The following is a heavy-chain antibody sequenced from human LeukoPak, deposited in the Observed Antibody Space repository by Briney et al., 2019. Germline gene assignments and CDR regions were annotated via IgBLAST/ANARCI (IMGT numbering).Heavy chain of an antibody. J-gene: IGHJ4*02. CDR1: GVSISISSCY. CDR3: ASLRPPVVGATWVDY. V-gene: IGHV4-39*01. CDR2: IYNTGSS. Sequence: SETLSLTCTVSGVSISISSCYWGWIRQPPWKGLEWIGSIYNTGSSYYNPSLKSRGTISVEKSKNKFSLRLRSVTAADTAVYYCASLRPPVVGATWVDYWGQGILVTVSS. D-gene: IGHD1-26*01.